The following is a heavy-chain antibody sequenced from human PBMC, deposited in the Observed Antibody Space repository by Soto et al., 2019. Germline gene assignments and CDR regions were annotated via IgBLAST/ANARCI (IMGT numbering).Heavy chain of an antibody. D-gene: IGHD7-27*01. J-gene: IGHJ6*02. CDR3: ASFLLGNSMGPKHYYYYYGMDV. V-gene: IGHV3-21*01. CDR1: GFTFSSYS. Sequence: GGSLRLSCAASGFTFSSYSMNWVRQAPGKGLEWVSSISSSSYIYYADSVKGRFTISRDNAKNSLYLQMNSLRAEDTAVYYCASFLLGNSMGPKHYYYYYGMDVWGQGTTVTVSS. CDR2: ISSSSYI.